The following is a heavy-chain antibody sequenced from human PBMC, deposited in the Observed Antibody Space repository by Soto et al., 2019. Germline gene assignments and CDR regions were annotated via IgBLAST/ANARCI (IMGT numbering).Heavy chain of an antibody. Sequence: GGSLRLSCAASGFTFSSYAMHWVRQAPGKGLEGVAVISYDGSNKYYAESVKGRFTISRDNSKNTLYLQMNSLRAEDTAVYYCARERHSSSWTDYYYYYGMDVWGQGTTVTVSS. V-gene: IGHV3-30-3*01. CDR1: GFTFSSYA. CDR3: ARERHSSSWTDYYYYYGMDV. J-gene: IGHJ6*02. CDR2: ISYDGSNK. D-gene: IGHD6-13*01.